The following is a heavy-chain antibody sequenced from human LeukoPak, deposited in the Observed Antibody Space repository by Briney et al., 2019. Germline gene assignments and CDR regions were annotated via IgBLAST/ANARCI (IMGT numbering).Heavy chain of an antibody. Sequence: SETLSLTCTVSGVSLSSYYWSWIRQSPEKGLEWIGNVYYSGTTEYNPSLKSRVTISIDTYKDQFSLKLRSMTAADTAVYYCVRLNYDFPDYWGQGTLVTVSS. CDR1: GVSLSSYY. J-gene: IGHJ4*02. CDR2: VYYSGTT. CDR3: VRLNYDFPDY. D-gene: IGHD3-3*01. V-gene: IGHV4-59*01.